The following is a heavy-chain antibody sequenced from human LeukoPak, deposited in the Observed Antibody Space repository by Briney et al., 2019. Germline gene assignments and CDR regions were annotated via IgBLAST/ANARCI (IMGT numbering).Heavy chain of an antibody. CDR2: IYTGGNT. D-gene: IGHD4/OR15-4a*01. Sequence: SGGSLRLSCAATGFTVSRNYMSWDGHAPGKGLEWVSLIYTGGNTYYADCVKGRFTISRDNSNHTLYLQMNSLRAEDTAVYFCARELLTGERGLVGALVIWGEGTMVTVSS. CDR3: ARELLTGERGLVGALVI. CDR1: GFTVSRNY. J-gene: IGHJ3*02. V-gene: IGHV3-53*01.